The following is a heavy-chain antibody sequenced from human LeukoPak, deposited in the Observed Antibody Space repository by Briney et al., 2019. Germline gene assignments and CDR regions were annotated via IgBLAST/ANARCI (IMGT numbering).Heavy chain of an antibody. CDR2: ISGSGGST. Sequence: PGGSLRLSCAASGFTFSSYAMSWVRQAPGKGLEWVSAISGSGGSTYYADSVKGRFTISRDNSKNTLYLQMNSLRAEGTAVHYCAKDLRVIRAFDYWGRGTLVTVSS. J-gene: IGHJ4*02. CDR1: GFTFSSYA. D-gene: IGHD3-10*01. CDR3: AKDLRVIRAFDY. V-gene: IGHV3-23*01.